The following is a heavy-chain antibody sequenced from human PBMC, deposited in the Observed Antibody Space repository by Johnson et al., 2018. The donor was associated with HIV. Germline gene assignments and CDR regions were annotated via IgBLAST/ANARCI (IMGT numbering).Heavy chain of an antibody. CDR3: ARRGWELWTTQNALDI. V-gene: IGHV3-11*01. CDR1: GFFFSDYY. CDR2: ISSSGSTI. Sequence: QVQLVESGGGLVKPGGSLRLSCAASGFFFSDYYMSWIRQAPGKGLEWVSYISSSGSTIYYTDSVKGRFTVSRDNAKNSLYLQMNSLRAEDTALYYCARRGWELWTTQNALDIWGQGTMVTVSS. D-gene: IGHD1-26*01. J-gene: IGHJ3*02.